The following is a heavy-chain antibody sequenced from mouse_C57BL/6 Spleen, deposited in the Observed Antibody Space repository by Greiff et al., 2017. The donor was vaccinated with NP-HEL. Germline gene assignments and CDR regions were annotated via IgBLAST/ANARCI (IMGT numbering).Heavy chain of an antibody. CDR2: IYPGDGDT. D-gene: IGHD2-12*01. CDR1: GYAFSSSW. V-gene: IGHV1-82*01. Sequence: VQLQQSGPELVKPGASVKISCKASGYAFSSSWMNWVKQRPGKGLEWIGRIYPGDGDTNYNGKFKGKATLTADKSSSTAYMQLSSLTSEDSAVYFCARSYYSPYYFDYWGQGTTLTVSS. J-gene: IGHJ2*01. CDR3: ARSYYSPYYFDY.